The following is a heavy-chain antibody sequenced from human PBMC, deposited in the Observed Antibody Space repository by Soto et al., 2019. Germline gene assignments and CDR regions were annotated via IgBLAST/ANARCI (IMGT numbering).Heavy chain of an antibody. Sequence: GGSLRLSCAASGFIFSAYSMTWVRQAPGKGLEWVSFISSSSSFISYADSLKGRFTISRDNAKNSLYLQMNSLRAEDTAVYYCARVMGDYGDYEFSFDYWGQGTLVTVSS. D-gene: IGHD4-17*01. J-gene: IGHJ4*02. CDR2: ISSSSSFI. V-gene: IGHV3-21*01. CDR1: GFIFSAYS. CDR3: ARVMGDYGDYEFSFDY.